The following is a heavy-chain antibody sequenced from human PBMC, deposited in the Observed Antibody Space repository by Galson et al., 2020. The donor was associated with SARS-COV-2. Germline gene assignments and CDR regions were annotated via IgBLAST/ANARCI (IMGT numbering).Heavy chain of an antibody. CDR1: GYSFTTYS. CDR3: ARGGAWFAP. Sequence: ASVKVSCKASGYSFTTYSINWVRQAPGRGLEWMGLINANTGDPLYAQGFTGRFVFSLDTSVNTSYLEINSLKAEDTAVYYCARGGAWFAPWGQGTRVTVSS. CDR2: INANTGDP. D-gene: IGHD1-26*01. V-gene: IGHV7-4-1*02. J-gene: IGHJ5*02.